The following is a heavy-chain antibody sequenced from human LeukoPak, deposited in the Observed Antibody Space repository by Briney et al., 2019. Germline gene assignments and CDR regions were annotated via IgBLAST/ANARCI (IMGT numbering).Heavy chain of an antibody. V-gene: IGHV4-34*01. J-gene: IGHJ3*02. CDR2: INHSGST. Sequence: SETLSLTCAVYGGSFSGYYWSWIRQPPGKGLEWIGEINHSGSTNYNPSLKSRVTISVDTSKNQFSLKLSSVTAADTAVYYCARADCSSTSCYKDDAFDIWGQGTMVTVSS. CDR3: ARADCSSTSCYKDDAFDI. D-gene: IGHD2-2*02. CDR1: GGSFSGYY.